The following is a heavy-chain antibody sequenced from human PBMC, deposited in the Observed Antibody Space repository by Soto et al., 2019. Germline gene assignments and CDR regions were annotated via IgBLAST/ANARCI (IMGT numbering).Heavy chain of an antibody. Sequence: SVMVSSRASGGTVSSYAISWVRQAPGQGLEWMGGIIPIFGTANYAQKFQGRVTMTADESTSTAYMEVSSLRSEDTAVYYCSRGCSEGNRDWFDPGVKGTLVTVTP. J-gene: IGHJ5*02. CDR2: IIPIFGTA. CDR1: GGTVSSYA. CDR3: SRGCSEGNRDWFDP. V-gene: IGHV1-69*13.